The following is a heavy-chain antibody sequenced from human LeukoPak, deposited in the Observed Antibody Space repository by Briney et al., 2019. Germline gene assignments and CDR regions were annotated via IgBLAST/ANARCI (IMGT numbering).Heavy chain of an antibody. D-gene: IGHD6-13*01. CDR3: ARRIAAAGDWFDP. CDR2: IYPGDSDT. Sequence: GESLKISWKGSGYSFTSYWIGWVRQMPGKGLEWMGIIYPGDSDTRYSPSFRGQVTISADKSISTAYLQWSSLKASDTAMYYCARRIAAAGDWFDPWGQGTLVTVSS. J-gene: IGHJ5*02. CDR1: GYSFTSYW. V-gene: IGHV5-51*01.